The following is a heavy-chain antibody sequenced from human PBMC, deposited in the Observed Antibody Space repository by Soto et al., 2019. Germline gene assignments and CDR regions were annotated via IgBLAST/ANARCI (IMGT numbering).Heavy chain of an antibody. D-gene: IGHD3-22*01. CDR1: GGSFSGYY. CDR2: INHSGST. Sequence: SETLSLTCAVYGGSFSGYYWSWIRQPPGKGLEWIGEINHSGSTNYNPSLKSRVTISVDTSKNQFSLKLSSVTAADTAVYYCARGSVIYDRSGYYFDYWGQGTLVTVSS. CDR3: ARGSVIYDRSGYYFDY. J-gene: IGHJ4*02. V-gene: IGHV4-34*01.